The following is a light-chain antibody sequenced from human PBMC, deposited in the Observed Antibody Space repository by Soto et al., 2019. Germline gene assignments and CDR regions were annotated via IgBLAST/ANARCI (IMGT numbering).Light chain of an antibody. J-gene: IGKJ2*01. CDR3: QQTYSTPHT. V-gene: IGKV1-39*01. CDR1: QTITTY. Sequence: DIQMTQSPSSLSASVGDRVTITCRASQTITTYLNWYQHKPGKAPKLLIYAAISLQSGVPSRLSGSGSGTDFTLTISRLQPEDFANYYCQQTYSTPHTFGQGTKVEIK. CDR2: AAI.